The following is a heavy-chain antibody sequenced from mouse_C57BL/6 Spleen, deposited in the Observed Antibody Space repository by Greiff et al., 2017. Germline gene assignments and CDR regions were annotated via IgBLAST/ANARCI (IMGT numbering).Heavy chain of an antibody. CDR3: VRHRGSSFFDY. J-gene: IGHJ2*01. CDR2: IRSKSNNYAT. Sequence: EVMLVESGGGLVQPKGSLKLSCAASGFSFNTYAMNWVRQAPGKGLEWVARIRSKSNNYATYYADSVKDRFTISRDDSESMLYLQMNNLKTEDTAMYYCVRHRGSSFFDYWGQGTTLTVSS. V-gene: IGHV10-1*01. D-gene: IGHD1-1*01. CDR1: GFSFNTYA.